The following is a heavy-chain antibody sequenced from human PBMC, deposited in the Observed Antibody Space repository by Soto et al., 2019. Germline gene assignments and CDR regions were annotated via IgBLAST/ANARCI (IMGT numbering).Heavy chain of an antibody. D-gene: IGHD6-6*01. V-gene: IGHV3-23*01. CDR3: AKRSSSSTFDY. CDR1: GFTFSSYA. Sequence: EVQLLESGGGLVQPGASLRLSCAASGFTFSSYAMSWVRQAPGKGLEWVSVISGSDDSTYYADSVKGRFTISRDNSKNTLYLQMNSLRAEGTAVYYCAKRSSSSTFDYWGQGTLVTVSS. CDR2: ISGSDDST. J-gene: IGHJ4*02.